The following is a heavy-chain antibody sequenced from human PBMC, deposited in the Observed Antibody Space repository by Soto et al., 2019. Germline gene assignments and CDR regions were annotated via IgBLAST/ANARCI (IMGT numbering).Heavy chain of an antibody. Sequence: QVTLKESGPVLVKPTETLTLTCTVSGLSLSNARMGVSWIRQPPGRALEWLAHIFSNDEKSYTTSHKSRLTNSKDTSKSRVVLTMTNMDPADTATYYCARPAVADLSYWYFDLWGRGTLVTVSS. V-gene: IGHV2-26*01. D-gene: IGHD6-19*01. J-gene: IGHJ2*01. CDR2: IFSNDEK. CDR1: GLSLSNARMG. CDR3: ARPAVADLSYWYFDL.